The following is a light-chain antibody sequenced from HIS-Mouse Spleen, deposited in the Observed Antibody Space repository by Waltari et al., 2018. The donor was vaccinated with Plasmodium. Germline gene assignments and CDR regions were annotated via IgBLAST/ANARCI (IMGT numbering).Light chain of an antibody. CDR2: RNN. CDR3: AAWDDSLSGRV. V-gene: IGLV1-47*01. J-gene: IGLJ3*02. CDR1: SSNIGSNY. Sequence: QSVLTQPPSASGTPGQRVTISCSGSSSNIGSNYVYWYQQLPGTAPKLLTYRNNRRPSGGPDRFSGSKSGTSASLAISGLRSEDEADYYCAAWDDSLSGRVFGGGTKLTVL.